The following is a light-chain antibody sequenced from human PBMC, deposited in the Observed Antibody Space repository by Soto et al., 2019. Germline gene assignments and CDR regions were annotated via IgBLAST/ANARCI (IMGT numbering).Light chain of an antibody. CDR3: QQYSNWPPWT. V-gene: IGKV3-15*01. CDR1: QGIGDT. Sequence: EIVMTQSPATLSVSPGEGATLSCRASQGIGDTLAWYQQKPGQTPRLLIYDTSIRATGVPARFSASGSGTEFTLTISGLQSEDFAIYYCQQYSNWPPWTFGPGTKVEIK. J-gene: IGKJ1*01. CDR2: DTS.